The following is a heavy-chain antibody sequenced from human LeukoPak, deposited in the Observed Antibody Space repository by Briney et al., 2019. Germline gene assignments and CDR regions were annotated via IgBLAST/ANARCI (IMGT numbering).Heavy chain of an antibody. J-gene: IGHJ4*02. CDR2: IYYRGST. CDR1: GGSISSYY. V-gene: IGHV4-59*01. Sequence: SETLSLTCTVSGGSISSYYWSWFRQPPGKGLEWMGYIYYRGSTNYNPSLKSRVTISVDTSRNQFSLKLSSVTAADTAVYYCARDGGGCSSTSCYTGGLDYWGQGTLVTVSS. CDR3: ARDGGGCSSTSCYTGGLDY. D-gene: IGHD2-2*02.